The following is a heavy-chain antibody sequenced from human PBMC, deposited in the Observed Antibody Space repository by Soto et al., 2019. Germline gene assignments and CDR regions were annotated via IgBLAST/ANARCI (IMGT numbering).Heavy chain of an antibody. J-gene: IGHJ3*02. Sequence: EELLVESGGGFVQPGGSLRLSCAASGFTFSPYSMSWVRQAPGKGLEWISYIDSASSSIHYSDSVKGRFTISRDNAKSSLWLQMNSLRDEDTAVYYCVRVRMWEQWLGPHDAFEIWGQGTMVTVSS. CDR2: IDSASSSI. CDR3: VRVRMWEQWLGPHDAFEI. V-gene: IGHV3-48*02. CDR1: GFTFSPYS. D-gene: IGHD6-19*01.